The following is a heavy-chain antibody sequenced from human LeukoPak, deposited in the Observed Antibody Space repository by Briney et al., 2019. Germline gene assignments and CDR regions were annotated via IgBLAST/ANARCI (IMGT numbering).Heavy chain of an antibody. D-gene: IGHD3-3*01. V-gene: IGHV4-61*02. Sequence: PSETLSPTCTVSGGSISSGSYYWSWIPQPAGKGLDWIGRIYTSGSTNYNPSLRSRVTISVGTAKNQFSLKLSSVTAADTAVYYCARDYYDFWSGPLPPHYYYYYMDVWGKGTTVTVSS. J-gene: IGHJ6*03. CDR2: IYTSGST. CDR3: ARDYYDFWSGPLPPHYYYYYMDV. CDR1: GGSISSGSYY.